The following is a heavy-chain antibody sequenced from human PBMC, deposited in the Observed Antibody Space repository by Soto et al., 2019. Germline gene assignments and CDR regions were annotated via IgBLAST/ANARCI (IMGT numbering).Heavy chain of an antibody. V-gene: IGHV4-59*08. J-gene: IGHJ6*02. CDR1: GGSISSYY. CDR2: IYYSGST. CDR3: ARLDCGGDCYSGVFGMDV. Sequence: PSETLSLTCTVSGGSISSYYWSWIRQPPGKGLEWIGYIYYSGSTNYNPSLKSRVTISVDTSKNQFSLKLSSVTAADTAVYYCARLDCGGDCYSGVFGMDVWGQGTTVTVSS. D-gene: IGHD2-21*02.